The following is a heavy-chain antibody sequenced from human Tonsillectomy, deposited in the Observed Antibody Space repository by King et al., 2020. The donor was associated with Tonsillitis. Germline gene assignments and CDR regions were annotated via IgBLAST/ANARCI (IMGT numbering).Heavy chain of an antibody. CDR1: GFTFSSYW. Sequence: VQLVESGGGLVQPGGSLRLSCAASGFTFSSYWMSWVRQAPGKGLECVANIKQDGSEKYYVDSWKGRFTISRDNAKNSLYLQMNSLRAEDTAVYYCARDFWSGYPPTRYFDYWGQGTLVTVSS. J-gene: IGHJ4*02. CDR2: IKQDGSEK. D-gene: IGHD3-3*01. V-gene: IGHV3-7*04. CDR3: ARDFWSGYPPTRYFDY.